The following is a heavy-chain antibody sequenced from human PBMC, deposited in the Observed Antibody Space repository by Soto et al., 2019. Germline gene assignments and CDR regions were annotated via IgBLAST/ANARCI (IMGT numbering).Heavy chain of an antibody. J-gene: IGHJ4*02. CDR2: ISYDGSNK. CDR1: GFTFSSYA. Sequence: QVQLVESGGGVVQPGRSLRLSCAASGFTFSSYAMHWVRQAPGKGLEWVAVISYDGSNKYYADSVKGRFTISRDNSNNTLYLQMNSLRAEDTAVYYCARSVGNAQEYYDILTGPFDYWGQGTLVTVSS. V-gene: IGHV3-30-3*01. D-gene: IGHD3-9*01. CDR3: ARSVGNAQEYYDILTGPFDY.